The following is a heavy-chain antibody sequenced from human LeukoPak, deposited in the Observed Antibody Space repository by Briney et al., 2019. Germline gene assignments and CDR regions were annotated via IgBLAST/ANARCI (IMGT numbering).Heavy chain of an antibody. Sequence: GGSLRLSCAASGFTFSSYGMHWVRQAPGKGLEWVAVISYDGRNKYSADFVKGRFTISRDNTKNSLYLQMNSLRTEDMAWYYCAKDRAAALDAFDIWGQGTKVTVSS. CDR2: ISYDGRNK. V-gene: IGHV3-30*18. D-gene: IGHD6-13*01. J-gene: IGHJ3*02. CDR3: AKDRAAALDAFDI. CDR1: GFTFSSYG.